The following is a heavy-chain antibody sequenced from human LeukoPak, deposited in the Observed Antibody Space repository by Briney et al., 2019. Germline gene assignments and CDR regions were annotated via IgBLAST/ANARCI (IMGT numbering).Heavy chain of an antibody. CDR3: AKNGQTGFSFDP. J-gene: IGHJ5*02. Sequence: SETLSLTCAVYGGSFSGYYWSWIRQPPGKGLEWIGEINHSGSTNYNPSLKSRVTISVDTSKNQFSLKLSSVTAADTAVYYCAKNGQTGFSFDPWGQGTLVTVSS. CDR1: GGSFSGYY. V-gene: IGHV4-34*01. D-gene: IGHD3-9*01. CDR2: INHSGST.